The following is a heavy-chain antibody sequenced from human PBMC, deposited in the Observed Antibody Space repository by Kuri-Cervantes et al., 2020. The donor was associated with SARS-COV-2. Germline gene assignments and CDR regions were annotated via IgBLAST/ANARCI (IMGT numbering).Heavy chain of an antibody. J-gene: IGHJ6*02. Sequence: ASVKVSCKASGYTFTGYYMHWVRQAPGQGLEWMGWINPNSGGTNYAQKFQGWVTMTRDTSISTVYMELSRLRSDDTAVYYCARARPRGQDIVVVPAAQKDYYYGMDVWGQGTTVTVSS. CDR2: INPNSGGT. V-gene: IGHV1-2*04. CDR1: GYTFTGYY. D-gene: IGHD2-2*01. CDR3: ARARPRGQDIVVVPAAQKDYYYGMDV.